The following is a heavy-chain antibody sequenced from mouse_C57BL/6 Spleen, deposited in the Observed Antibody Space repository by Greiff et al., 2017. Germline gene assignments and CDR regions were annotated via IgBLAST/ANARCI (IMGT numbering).Heavy chain of an antibody. CDR3: AKSMEGYDGYSLFAY. Sequence: QVQLKQSGPGLVQPSQSLSITCTVSGFSLTSYGVHWVRQPPGKGLEWLGVIWSGGSTDYNAAFISRLSISKDNSKSQVFFKMNSLQADDTAIYYCAKSMEGYDGYSLFAYWGQGTLVTVSA. CDR1: GFSLTSYG. J-gene: IGHJ3*01. V-gene: IGHV2-4*01. D-gene: IGHD2-3*01. CDR2: IWSGGST.